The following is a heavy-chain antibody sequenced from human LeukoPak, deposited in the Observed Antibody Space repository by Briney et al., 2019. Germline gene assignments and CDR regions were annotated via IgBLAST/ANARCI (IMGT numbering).Heavy chain of an antibody. CDR2: ISGSGGST. V-gene: IGHV3-23*01. J-gene: IGHJ4*02. D-gene: IGHD3-22*01. CDR3: AKQSNSGYFDY. CDR1: GFTFSSYG. Sequence: SGGGVVQPGRSLRLSCAASGFTFSSYGMHWVRQAPGKGLEWVSAISGSGGSTYYADSVKGRITISRDNSKNTLYLQMNSLRAEDTAVYYCAKQSNSGYFDYWGQGTLVTVSS.